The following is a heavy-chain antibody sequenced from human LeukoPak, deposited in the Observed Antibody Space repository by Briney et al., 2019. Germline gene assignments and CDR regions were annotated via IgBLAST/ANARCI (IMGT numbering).Heavy chain of an antibody. CDR2: ISSSSSYI. Sequence: PGGSLRLSCAASGFTFSSYSMNWVRQAPGKGLEWVSSISSSSSYIYYADSVKGRFTISRDNAKNSLYLQMNSLRAGDTAVYYCARDVAATGQGFDYWGQGTLVTVSS. J-gene: IGHJ4*02. CDR3: ARDVAATGQGFDY. D-gene: IGHD2-15*01. CDR1: GFTFSSYS. V-gene: IGHV3-21*01.